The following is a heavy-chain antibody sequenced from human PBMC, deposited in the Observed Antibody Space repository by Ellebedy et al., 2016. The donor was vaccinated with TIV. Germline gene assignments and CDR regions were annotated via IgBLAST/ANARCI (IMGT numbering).Heavy chain of an antibody. Sequence: GESLKISCAASGFTFSSYSMNWVRQAPGKGLEWVSYISSSSSTIYYADSVKGRFTISRDNSKNTLYLQMNSLRTEDTAVYYCARDSLDFYDDTDYYYFHWWGQGTLVTVSS. V-gene: IGHV3-48*01. D-gene: IGHD3-22*01. J-gene: IGHJ4*02. CDR1: GFTFSSYS. CDR3: ARDSLDFYDDTDYYYFHW. CDR2: ISSSSSTI.